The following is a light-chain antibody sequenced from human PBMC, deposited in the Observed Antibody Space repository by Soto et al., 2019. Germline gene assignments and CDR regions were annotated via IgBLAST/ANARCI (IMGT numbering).Light chain of an antibody. Sequence: QTVVTQEPSISVSPGGTVTLTCGLSSGSVSTSYFPSWYQQTPGQAPRTLIYNTNTRSSGVPDRFSGSILGGKAALTITGAQADDESHYCCLLFMSSATWVFGGGTKVTVL. V-gene: IGLV8-61*01. J-gene: IGLJ3*02. CDR1: SGSVSTSYF. CDR2: NTN. CDR3: LLFMSSATWV.